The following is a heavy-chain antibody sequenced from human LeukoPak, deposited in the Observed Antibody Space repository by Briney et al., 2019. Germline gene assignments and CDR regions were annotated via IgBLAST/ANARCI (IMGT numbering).Heavy chain of an antibody. CDR1: GGSFSGYY. CDR3: SREDYYYGMDV. Sequence: PSETLSLTCAVYGGSFSGYYWSWIRQPPGKGLEWIGEINHSGSTNYNPSLKSRVTISVDTSKNQFSLNLSSVTAADTAVYYCSREDYYYGMDVWGQGTTVTVSS. V-gene: IGHV4-34*01. CDR2: INHSGST. J-gene: IGHJ6*02.